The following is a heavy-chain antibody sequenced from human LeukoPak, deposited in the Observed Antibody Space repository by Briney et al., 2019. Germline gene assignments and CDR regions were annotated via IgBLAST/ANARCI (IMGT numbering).Heavy chain of an antibody. Sequence: PGGSLRLSCAPSGFTLSSYWMSWARQSPGKGLEWVAHWKHIVSDTYYVDSVKGRFTIPRNNAKNSLYLQKHGLSAQYTAVYYCARYASSSGSRWLEPWGQGTLVSVSS. J-gene: IGHJ5*02. V-gene: IGHV3-7*01. CDR3: ARYASSSGSRWLEP. CDR1: GFTLSSYW. CDR2: WKHIVSDT. D-gene: IGHD3-22*01.